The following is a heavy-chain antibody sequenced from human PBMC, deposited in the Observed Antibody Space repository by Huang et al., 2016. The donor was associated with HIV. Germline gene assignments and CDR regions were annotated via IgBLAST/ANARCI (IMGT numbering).Heavy chain of an antibody. J-gene: IGHJ3*02. V-gene: IGHV3-48*01. CDR2: MTSRSGSL. CDR3: ARFGSYYYGSGSYLDAFDI. CDR1: GFTFSTYN. Sequence: EVQLMESGGGLVQPGGSLRLSCAASGFTFSTYNINWVRQAPGKGLEWVSSMTSRSGSLYYADSVKGRFTISRENAKNSLYLQMNSLRAEDTAVYYCARFGSYYYGSGSYLDAFDIWGQGTMVTVSS. D-gene: IGHD3-10*01.